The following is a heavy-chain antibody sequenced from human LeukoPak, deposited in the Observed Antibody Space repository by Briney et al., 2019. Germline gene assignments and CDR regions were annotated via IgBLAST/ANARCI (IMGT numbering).Heavy chain of an antibody. Sequence: ASVKVSCKASGYTFTSYAMNWVRQAPGQGLEWMGWIDTNTGNPTYAQGFTGRFVFSLDTSVSTAYLQISSLKAEDTAVYYCWGSGSSPFDYWGQGTLVTVSS. CDR3: WGSGSSPFDY. CDR2: IDTNTGNP. J-gene: IGHJ4*02. V-gene: IGHV7-4-1*02. D-gene: IGHD3-10*01. CDR1: GYTFTSYA.